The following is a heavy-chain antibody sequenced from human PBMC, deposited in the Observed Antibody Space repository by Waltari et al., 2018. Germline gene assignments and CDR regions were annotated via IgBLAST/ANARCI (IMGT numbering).Heavy chain of an antibody. J-gene: IGHJ6*03. CDR3: AANPSIRGYYYYMDV. Sequence: QMQLVQSGPEVKKPGTSVKVSCKASGFTFTSSAMQWVRQARGQRLEWIGWMVDGSGNTNYAQKVQERVTITRDMSTSKAYMEWSSLRSEDTAVYYCAANPSIRGYYYYMDVWGKGTTVTVSS. D-gene: IGHD1-26*01. CDR2: MVDGSGNT. CDR1: GFTFTSSA. V-gene: IGHV1-58*02.